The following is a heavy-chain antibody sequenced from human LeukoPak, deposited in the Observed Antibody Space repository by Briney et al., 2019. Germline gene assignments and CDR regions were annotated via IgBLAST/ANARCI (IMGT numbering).Heavy chain of an antibody. CDR1: GGSMNNYY. CDR2: IFYSGST. CDR3: ARQWGRLGFDY. D-gene: IGHD2-8*01. V-gene: IGHV4-59*01. Sequence: SETLSLTCTVSGGSMNNYYWNWIRQPPGKGLEWLGSIFYSGSTNYNPSLKSRVTISVDTSKNQFSLNLSSVTAADTAVYYCARQWGRLGFDYWGQGTLVTVSS. J-gene: IGHJ4*02.